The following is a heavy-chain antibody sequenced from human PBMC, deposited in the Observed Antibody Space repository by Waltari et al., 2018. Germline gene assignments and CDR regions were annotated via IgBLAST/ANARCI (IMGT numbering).Heavy chain of an antibody. CDR2: VHHSGKT. D-gene: IGHD2-2*01. J-gene: IGHJ4*02. V-gene: IGHV4-4*02. Sequence: VRQSPEKGLEWIGQVHHSGKTHYNPSLQSRVAISLDKPKNHFSLNLNSVTAADTAIYYCAGDRAIGLFFDYWGRGTLVTVSS. CDR3: AGDRAIGLFFDY.